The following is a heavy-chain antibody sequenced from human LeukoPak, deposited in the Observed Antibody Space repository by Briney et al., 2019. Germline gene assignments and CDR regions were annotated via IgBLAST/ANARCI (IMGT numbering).Heavy chain of an antibody. V-gene: IGHV1-18*01. CDR2: TTTYNGDK. D-gene: IGHD2-8*01. Sequence: ASVKVSCNASGYTLSEYGITWVRRAPGQCLEWVGWTTTYNGDKKYSQKFQGRVTMTTDTSTSTYYMELSSLRSDDTAVYYCARDCSNGVCFPRDYWGQGTLVSVAT. J-gene: IGHJ4*02. CDR3: ARDCSNGVCFPRDY. CDR1: GYTLSEYG.